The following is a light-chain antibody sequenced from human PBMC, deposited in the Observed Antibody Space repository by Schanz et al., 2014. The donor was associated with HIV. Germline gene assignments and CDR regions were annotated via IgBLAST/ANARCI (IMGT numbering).Light chain of an antibody. CDR2: AAS. CDR1: QSISSY. Sequence: DIQMTQSPSSLSASVGDRVTISCRASQSISSYLNWYQQKPGKAPKLLIYAASSLQSGIPSRFSGSGSGTDCTFTISSLQPEDFATYYCQQSYTTPPGTFGQGTKVEIK. J-gene: IGKJ1*01. CDR3: QQSYTTPPGT. V-gene: IGKV1-39*01.